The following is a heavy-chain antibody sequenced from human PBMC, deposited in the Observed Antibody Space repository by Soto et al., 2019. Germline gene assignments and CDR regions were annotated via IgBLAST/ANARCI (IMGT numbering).Heavy chain of an antibody. J-gene: IGHJ6*02. Sequence: EVQVLESGGGLVQPGGSLRLSCIASGFTFSSYPMSWVRQAPGKGLEWVSAIGGNGASTWYADSVTGRFTVSRDNSKNTLYLQMHSLRAEDTAVYYCARVLAAAGPRRYYYYYYYGMDVWGQGTTVTVSS. D-gene: IGHD6-13*01. V-gene: IGHV3-23*01. CDR2: IGGNGAST. CDR1: GFTFSSYP. CDR3: ARVLAAAGPRRYYYYYYYGMDV.